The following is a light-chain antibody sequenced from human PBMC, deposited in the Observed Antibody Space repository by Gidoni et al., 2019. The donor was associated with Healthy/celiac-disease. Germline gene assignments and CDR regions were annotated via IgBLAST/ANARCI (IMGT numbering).Light chain of an antibody. CDR2: AAS. CDR1: QSISSY. CDR3: QQSYSTLFT. J-gene: IGKJ3*01. Sequence: DIKMTQSPSSLSASVGDRVTITCLASQSISSYLNWYQQKPGKAPKLLIYAASSLQSGVPSRFSGSGSWTDFTLTISSLQPEDFATYYCQQSYSTLFTFGPGTKVDIK. V-gene: IGKV1-39*01.